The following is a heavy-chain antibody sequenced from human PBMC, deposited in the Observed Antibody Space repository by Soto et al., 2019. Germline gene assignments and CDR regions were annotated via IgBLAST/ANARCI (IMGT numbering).Heavy chain of an antibody. V-gene: IGHV3-23*01. Sequence: GGSLRLSCAASGFTFSSYAMSGVRQAPGKGLEWVSAISGSGGSTYYADSVKGRFTISRDNSKNTLYLQMNSLRAEDTAVYYCAKEGGGTGGIGIFDYWGQGTLVTVSS. CDR3: AKEGGGTGGIGIFDY. D-gene: IGHD2-15*01. J-gene: IGHJ4*02. CDR1: GFTFSSYA. CDR2: ISGSGGST.